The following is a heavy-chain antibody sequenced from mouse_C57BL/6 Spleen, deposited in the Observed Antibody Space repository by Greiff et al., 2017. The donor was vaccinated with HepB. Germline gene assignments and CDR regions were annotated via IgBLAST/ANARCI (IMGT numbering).Heavy chain of an antibody. D-gene: IGHD2-1*01. CDR2: IDPETGGT. V-gene: IGHV1-15*01. J-gene: IGHJ2*01. CDR1: GYTFTDYE. Sequence: QVQLQQSGAELVRPGASVTLSCKASGYTFTDYEMHWVKQTPVHGLEWIGAIDPETGGTAYNQKFKGKAILTADKSSSTAYMELRSLTSEDSAVYYCTRLYYCKSYFDYWGQGTTLTVSS. CDR3: TRLYYCKSYFDY.